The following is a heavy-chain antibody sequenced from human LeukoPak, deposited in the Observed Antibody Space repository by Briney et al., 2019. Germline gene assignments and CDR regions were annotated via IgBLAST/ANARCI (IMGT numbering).Heavy chain of an antibody. D-gene: IGHD3-10*01. CDR3: ARGVDYYGV. CDR2: INHSGRT. J-gene: IGHJ4*02. CDR1: GGSFSGYY. V-gene: IGHV4-34*01. Sequence: PSETLSLTCAVYGGSFSGYYWNWIRQPPGKGLGWIGEINHSGRTNYNPFLKSRVTISVDTSKKQFSLKLSSVTAADTAVYYCARGVDYYGVWGQGTLVTVSS.